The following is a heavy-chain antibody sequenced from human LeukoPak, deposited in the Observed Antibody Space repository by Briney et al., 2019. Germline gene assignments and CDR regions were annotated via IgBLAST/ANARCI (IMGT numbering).Heavy chain of an antibody. D-gene: IGHD6-19*01. CDR1: GYTFTGYY. J-gene: IGHJ5*02. CDR3: ARFRGSGWYSFDL. CDR2: INPTSFGT. Sequence: ASVKVSCKASGYTFTGYYIHWVRQAPGQGLEWMGWINPTSFGTKYEQKFQGKVTMTRDTSISTDYMELSDLRSDDTGVYYCARFRGSGWYSFDLWGQGTLVTVSS. V-gene: IGHV1-2*02.